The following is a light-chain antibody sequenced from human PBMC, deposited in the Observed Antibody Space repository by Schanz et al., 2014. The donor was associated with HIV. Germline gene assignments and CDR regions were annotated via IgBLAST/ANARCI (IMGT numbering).Light chain of an antibody. CDR1: QGIRND. CDR2: AAS. CDR3: LQDYDYRWA. V-gene: IGKV1-6*01. J-gene: IGKJ1*01. Sequence: IQMTQSPSSLSTSVGDRVTITCRASQGIRNDLGWYQQKPGKAPKLLIYAASSLQSGVPSRFSGSGYGTDFTLTISSLQPEDFATYYCLQDYDYRWAFGQGTKVEIK.